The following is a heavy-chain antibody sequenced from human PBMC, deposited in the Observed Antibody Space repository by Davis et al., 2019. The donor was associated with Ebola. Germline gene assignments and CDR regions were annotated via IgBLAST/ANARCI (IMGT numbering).Heavy chain of an antibody. D-gene: IGHD4-17*01. J-gene: IGHJ6*02. V-gene: IGHV5-51*01. Sequence: KVSCKGSGYIFANYWIAWVRQMPGKGLEWMGIIYSGDSDTRYSPSFQGQVTISADKSISTAYLQWSSLKASDTAMYYCARLEVTTRDYYYGMDVWSQGTTVTVSS. CDR3: ARLEVTTRDYYYGMDV. CDR1: GYIFANYW. CDR2: IYSGDSDT.